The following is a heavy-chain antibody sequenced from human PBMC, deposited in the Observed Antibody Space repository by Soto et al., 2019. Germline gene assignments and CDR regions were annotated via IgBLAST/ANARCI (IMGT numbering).Heavy chain of an antibody. CDR3: AREAVRDDFWSGYYSPYYYFYMDV. J-gene: IGHJ6*03. Sequence: QVQLQESGPGLVKPSETLSLTCTDSGGSISNYYWSWIRQTPGKGLEWIGYIYYSGSTNYNPSLKSRVNISVDTSKNQFSLKLSSVTAADTAVYYCAREAVRDDFWSGYYSPYYYFYMDVWGKCTTVTVSS. CDR2: IYYSGST. D-gene: IGHD3-3*01. V-gene: IGHV4-59*01. CDR1: GGSISNYY.